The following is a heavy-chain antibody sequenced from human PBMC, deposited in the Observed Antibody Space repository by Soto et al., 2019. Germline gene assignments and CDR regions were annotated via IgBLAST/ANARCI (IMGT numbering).Heavy chain of an antibody. Sequence: ASVKVSCKASGYTFTSYYMHWVRQAPGQGLEWMGIINPSGGSTSYAQKFQGRVTMTRDTSTSTVYMELSSLRSEDTAVYYCARASFYTVTNLCFDYWGQGTLVTAPQ. CDR2: INPSGGST. J-gene: IGHJ4*02. CDR3: ARASFYTVTNLCFDY. V-gene: IGHV1-46*01. D-gene: IGHD4-4*01. CDR1: GYTFTSYY.